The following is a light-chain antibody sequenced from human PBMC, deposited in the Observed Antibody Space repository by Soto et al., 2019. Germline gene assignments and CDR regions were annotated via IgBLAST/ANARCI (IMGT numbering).Light chain of an antibody. J-gene: IGKJ4*01. CDR1: RSVSSY. Sequence: EIWLTQSAAALPFSPRQSATLSWRATRSVSSYLAWYQQKPGQAPRLLIYDSFTRATGIPARFSGSGSGTEFTLTINSLQSEDFAIYYCQQYNKWPVTFGGGTKVDI. CDR2: DSF. V-gene: IGKV3-15*01. CDR3: QQYNKWPVT.